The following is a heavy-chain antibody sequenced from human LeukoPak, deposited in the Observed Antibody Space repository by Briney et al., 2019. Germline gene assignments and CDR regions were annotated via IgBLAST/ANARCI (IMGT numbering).Heavy chain of an antibody. J-gene: IGHJ6*03. D-gene: IGHD3-9*01. Sequence: SETLSLTCTVSGGSISSYYWSWIRQPPGKGLEWIGYIYYSGSAYYNPSLKSRVTTSIDTSKNQFSLRLTSVTAADTAVYYCARGGRYYDILTGYYDYYYYMDVWGKGTTVTISS. CDR3: ARGGRYYDILTGYYDYYYYMDV. CDR2: IYYSGSA. CDR1: GGSISSYY. V-gene: IGHV4-59*08.